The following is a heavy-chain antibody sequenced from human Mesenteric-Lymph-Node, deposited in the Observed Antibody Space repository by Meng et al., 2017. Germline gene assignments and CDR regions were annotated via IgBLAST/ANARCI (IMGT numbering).Heavy chain of an antibody. Sequence: QVQGQESGPGLVKPSQTLSLTCTVSGGSISSGDYYWSWIRQPPGKGLEWIGYIYYSGSTYYNPSLKSRVTISVDTSKNQFSLKLSSVTAADTAVYYCARGYYDSSGYGYWYFDLWGRGTLVTVSS. D-gene: IGHD3-22*01. CDR2: IYYSGST. J-gene: IGHJ2*01. V-gene: IGHV4-30-4*01. CDR1: GGSISSGDYY. CDR3: ARGYYDSSGYGYWYFDL.